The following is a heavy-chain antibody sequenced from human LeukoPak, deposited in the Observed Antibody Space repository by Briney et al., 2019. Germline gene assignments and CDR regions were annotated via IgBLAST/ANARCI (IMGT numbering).Heavy chain of an antibody. CDR3: VKESAADATFHFDY. J-gene: IGHJ4*02. V-gene: IGHV3-33*06. CDR1: GFNFNIIG. CDR2: LWANGNTA. Sequence: PGRSLRLSCAASGFNFNIIGMHWVRQVPGNGLEWGAVLWANGNTAHYADSVKGRFTISRDSSENTLYLQMNSLRSEDTAVYYCVKESAADATFHFDYWGQGTLVTVSS. D-gene: IGHD6-13*01.